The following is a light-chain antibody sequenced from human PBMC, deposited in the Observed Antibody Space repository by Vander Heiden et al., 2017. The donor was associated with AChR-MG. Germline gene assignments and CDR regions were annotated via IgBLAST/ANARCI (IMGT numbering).Light chain of an antibody. J-gene: IGKJ3*01. Sequence: DIGLTQSPATLSVSPGERATLSSRASRSVSSYLAWYQQKPGQAPRLLIYGASTRATGIPARFSGSGSGTEFTLTISRLESEDFAVYYCQQYSNSSWGFGPGTKVDIK. CDR2: GAS. V-gene: IGKV3-15*01. CDR3: QQYSNSSWG. CDR1: RSVSSY.